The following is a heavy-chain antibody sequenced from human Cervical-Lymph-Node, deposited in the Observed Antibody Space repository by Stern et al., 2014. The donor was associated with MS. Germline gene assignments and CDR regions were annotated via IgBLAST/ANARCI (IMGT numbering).Heavy chain of an antibody. CDR2: IYWDDDK. J-gene: IGHJ4*02. D-gene: IGHD4-23*01. V-gene: IGHV2-5*02. Sequence: ESGPTLVKPTQTLTLTCTFSGFSLDASGTNVARLRQSPGQALEWVALIYWDDDKRYSPSMQGRLAIAKDTSKSQVVLTMTNVDPVDTGTYYCALCLEDYGGDVWGYWGQGILVTVSS. CDR3: ALCLEDYGGDVWGY. CDR1: GFSLDASGTN.